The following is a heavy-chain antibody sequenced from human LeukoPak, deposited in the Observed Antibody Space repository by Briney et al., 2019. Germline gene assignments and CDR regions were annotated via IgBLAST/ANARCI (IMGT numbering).Heavy chain of an antibody. V-gene: IGHV3-30-3*01. Sequence: GRSLRLSCAASGFTFSDYAMHWVRQAPGKGLEWVAVISKDGSDKYYPGSVRGRFTISRDNSKNTIYLQMDSLRAEDTAIYYCARDYWWNYDYWGQGTLVTVSS. CDR1: GFTFSDYA. CDR2: ISKDGSDK. J-gene: IGHJ4*02. D-gene: IGHD1-7*01. CDR3: ARDYWWNYDY.